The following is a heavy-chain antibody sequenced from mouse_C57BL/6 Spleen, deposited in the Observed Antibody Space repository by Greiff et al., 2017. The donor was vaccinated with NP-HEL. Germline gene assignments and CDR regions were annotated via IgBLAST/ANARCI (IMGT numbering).Heavy chain of an antibody. V-gene: IGHV3-6*01. CDR2: ISYDGSN. CDR3: ARDGDYDGDYYAMDY. CDR1: GYSITSGYY. D-gene: IGHD2-3*01. J-gene: IGHJ4*01. Sequence: EVKLLESGPGLVKPSQSLSLTCSVTGYSITSGYYWNWIRQFPGNKLEWMGYISYDGSNNYNPSLKNRISITRDISKNQFFLKLNSVTTEDTATYYCARDGDYDGDYYAMDYWGQGTSVTVSS.